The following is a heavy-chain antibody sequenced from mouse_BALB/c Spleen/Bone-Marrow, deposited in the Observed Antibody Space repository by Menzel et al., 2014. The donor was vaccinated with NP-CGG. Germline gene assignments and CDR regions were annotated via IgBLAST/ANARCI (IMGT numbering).Heavy chain of an antibody. Sequence: EVQGVESGGGLVQPGGSLKLSCAASGFTFSNYGMSWVRQTPDKRLELVATINSDGGSTYYPDSVKGRFTIYRDTAKNTLYLQMSSLKSEETAMNYCVRGNYGNYVDYFDFWGQGTTLTVSS. V-gene: IGHV5-6-3*01. CDR1: GFTFSNYG. J-gene: IGHJ2*01. CDR3: VRGNYGNYVDYFDF. CDR2: INSDGGST. D-gene: IGHD2-1*01.